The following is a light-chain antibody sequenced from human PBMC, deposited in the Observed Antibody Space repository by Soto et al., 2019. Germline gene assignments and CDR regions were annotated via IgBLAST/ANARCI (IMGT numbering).Light chain of an antibody. CDR2: DTS. V-gene: IGKV3-20*01. CDR3: QHCVSSPWT. J-gene: IGKJ1*01. CDR1: QSVGSTC. Sequence: FVLTQSPVTLSLSPGEGATLSCRASQSVGSTCLAWYQQKPGQAPRLLIYDTSSRATGIPARFSGSGSVTDFTVTISGLEPEDFAVYYCQHCVSSPWTFGQGTKVEI.